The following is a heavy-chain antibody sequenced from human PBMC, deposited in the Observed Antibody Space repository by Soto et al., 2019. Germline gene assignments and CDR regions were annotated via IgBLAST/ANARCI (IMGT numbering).Heavy chain of an antibody. J-gene: IGHJ6*02. CDR3: ARDNPDTGLGMDV. Sequence: GASVKVSCKASGYTFTGYYMHWVRQAPGQGLEWMGWINPNSGGTNYAQKFQGWVTMTRDTSISTAYMELSRLRSDDTAVYYCARDNPDTGLGMDVWGQGTTVTVSS. V-gene: IGHV1-2*04. CDR1: GYTFTGYY. D-gene: IGHD5-18*01. CDR2: INPNSGGT.